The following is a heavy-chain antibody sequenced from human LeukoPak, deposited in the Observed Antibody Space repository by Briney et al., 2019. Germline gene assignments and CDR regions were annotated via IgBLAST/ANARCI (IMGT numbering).Heavy chain of an antibody. CDR2: INPNSGGT. V-gene: IGHV1-2*02. Sequence: ASVKVSCKASGYTFTGYYMHWVRQAPGQGLEWMGWINPNSGGTNYAQKFQGRVTMTRDTSISTAYMELSRLRSDDTAVYYCARAAIVVVPAATALTSYYYYGVDVWGQGTTVTVSS. CDR3: ARAAIVVVPAATALTSYYYYGVDV. J-gene: IGHJ6*02. D-gene: IGHD2-2*01. CDR1: GYTFTGYY.